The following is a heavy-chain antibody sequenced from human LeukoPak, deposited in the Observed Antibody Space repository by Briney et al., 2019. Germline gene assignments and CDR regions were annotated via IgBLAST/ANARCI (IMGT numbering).Heavy chain of an antibody. CDR2: ISAYNGNT. J-gene: IGHJ5*02. V-gene: IGHV1-18*03. Sequence: ASVKVSCKASGYTFTSYGISWVRQAPGQGLEWMGWISAYNGNTNYAQKLQGRVTMTTDTSTSTAYMELRSLRSDDMAVYYCASFGLVRSKNWFDPWGQGTMVTVSS. D-gene: IGHD3/OR15-3a*01. CDR1: GYTFTSYG. CDR3: ASFGLVRSKNWFDP.